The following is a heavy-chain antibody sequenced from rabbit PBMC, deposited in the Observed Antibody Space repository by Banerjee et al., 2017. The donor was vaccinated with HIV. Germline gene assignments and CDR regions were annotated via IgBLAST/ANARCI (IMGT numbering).Heavy chain of an antibody. CDR2: IYTSSGTT. CDR1: GFSFSSSYY. CDR3: VRFASSSGYLAYYFNL. J-gene: IGHJ4*01. Sequence: QSLEESGGDLVKPGASLTLTCIASGFSFSSSYYMCWVRQAPGKGLEWIGCIYTSSGTTYYASWVNGRFTISKTSSTTVTLQMTSLTAADTATYFCVRFASSSGYLAYYFNLWGPGTLVTVS. D-gene: IGHD1-1*01. V-gene: IGHV1S40*01.